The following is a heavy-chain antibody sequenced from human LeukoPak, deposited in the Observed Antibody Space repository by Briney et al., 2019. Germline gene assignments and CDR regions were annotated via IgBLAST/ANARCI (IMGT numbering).Heavy chain of an antibody. J-gene: IGHJ4*02. V-gene: IGHV4-30-2*01. Sequence: PSQTLSLTCTVSGGSISSGDYYWSWIRQPPGKGLEWIGYIYHSGSTYYNPSLKSRVTISVDRSKNQFSLKLSSVTAADTAVYYCARGLYYYDSSGPYYFDYWGQGTLVTVSS. CDR3: ARGLYYYDSSGPYYFDY. CDR1: GGSISSGDYY. CDR2: IYHSGST. D-gene: IGHD3-22*01.